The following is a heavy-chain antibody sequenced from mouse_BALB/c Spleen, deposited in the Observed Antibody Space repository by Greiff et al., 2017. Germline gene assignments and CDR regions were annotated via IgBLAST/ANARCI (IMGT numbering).Heavy chain of an antibody. CDR1: GFTFSSYA. Sequence: EVMLVESGGGLVKPGGSLKLSCAASGFTFSSYAMSWVRQSPEKRLEWVAEISSGGSYTYYPDTVTGRFTISRDNAKNTLYLEMSSLRSEDTAMYYCARAYYGSSYGFAYWGQGTLVTVSA. CDR2: ISSGGSYT. D-gene: IGHD1-1*01. V-gene: IGHV5-9-4*01. J-gene: IGHJ3*01. CDR3: ARAYYGSSYGFAY.